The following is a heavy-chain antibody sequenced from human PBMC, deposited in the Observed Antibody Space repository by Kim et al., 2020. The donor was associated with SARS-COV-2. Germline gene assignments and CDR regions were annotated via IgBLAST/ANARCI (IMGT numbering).Heavy chain of an antibody. Sequence: ASVKVSCKASGYTFTSYDINWVRQATGQGLEWMGWMNPNSGNTGYAQKFQGRVTMTRNTSISTAYMELSSLRSEVTAVYYCARPERRYYYYYGMDVWGQGTTVTVSS. V-gene: IGHV1-8*01. CDR2: MNPNSGNT. CDR1: GYTFTSYD. D-gene: IGHD1-1*01. J-gene: IGHJ6*02. CDR3: ARPERRYYYYYGMDV.